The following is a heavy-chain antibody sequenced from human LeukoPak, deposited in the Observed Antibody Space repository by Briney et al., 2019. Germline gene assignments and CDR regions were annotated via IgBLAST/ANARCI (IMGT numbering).Heavy chain of an antibody. J-gene: IGHJ5*01. V-gene: IGHV4-61*01. CDR3: ARHATSLLWWFDY. CDR1: GGSISSGSYY. CDR2: IYYSGST. D-gene: IGHD2-21*01. Sequence: PSQTLSLTCTVSGGSISSGSYYWSWIRQPPGKGLEWIGYIYYSGSTKYSPSLKSRVTISLDTSKNQFSLKLTSVTAADTAVYYCARHATSLLWWFDYWGQGTLVTVSS.